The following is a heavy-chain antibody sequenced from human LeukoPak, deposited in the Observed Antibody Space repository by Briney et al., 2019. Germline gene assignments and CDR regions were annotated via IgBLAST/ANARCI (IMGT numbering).Heavy chain of an antibody. Sequence: GGSLRLSCAASGFTFSDYYMSWIRQAPGKGLEWVSYISSSGSTIYYADSVKGRFTISRDNAKNSLYLQMNSLRAEDTAVYYCASDIVALEFDYWGQGTLVTVSS. CDR3: ASDIVALEFDY. CDR1: GFTFSDYY. CDR2: ISSSGSTI. V-gene: IGHV3-11*01. D-gene: IGHD5-12*01. J-gene: IGHJ4*02.